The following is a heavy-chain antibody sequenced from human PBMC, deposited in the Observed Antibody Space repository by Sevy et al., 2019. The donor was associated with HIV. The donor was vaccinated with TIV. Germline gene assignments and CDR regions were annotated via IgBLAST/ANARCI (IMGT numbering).Heavy chain of an antibody. V-gene: IGHV3-7*04. CDR3: VRVRAFLLFGELPRYRFDS. CDR1: GFTLSSYW. J-gene: IGHJ4*02. D-gene: IGHD3-10*01. CDR2: IKQGGSDK. Sequence: GGSLRLSCVASGFTLSSYWMSWVRQVPGQGLEWVADIKQGGSDKNYLDSVKGRFTISRDNAKKSLYLQMNNLRVEDTALYYCVRVRAFLLFGELPRYRFDSWGQGTLLTVSS.